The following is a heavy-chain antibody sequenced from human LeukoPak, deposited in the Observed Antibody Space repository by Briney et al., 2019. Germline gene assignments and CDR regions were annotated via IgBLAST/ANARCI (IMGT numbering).Heavy chain of an antibody. J-gene: IGHJ4*02. D-gene: IGHD3-10*01. CDR3: ASDRVLGSGSLDN. CDR1: GFTFSSYS. V-gene: IGHV3-21*01. Sequence: GGSLRLSCAASGFTFSSYSMNWVRQAPGKGLEWVSSISSSSSYIYYADSVKGRFTISRDNAKNSLYLQMNSLRADDTAVYYCASDRVLGSGSLDNWGQGTLVTVSS. CDR2: ISSSSSYI.